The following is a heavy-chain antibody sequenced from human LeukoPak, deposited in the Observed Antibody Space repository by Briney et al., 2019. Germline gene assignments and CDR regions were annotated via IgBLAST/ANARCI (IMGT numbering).Heavy chain of an antibody. Sequence: GASVKVSCKAPGYTFMSYGISWVRQAPGQGLEWMGWISAYDGNTNYVQKFQGRVTMTIDTSTSSAYMDLRSLRSDDTAVYYCTRDDGYSYRKGVDRFDYWGQGTLVTVSS. CDR1: GYTFMSYG. D-gene: IGHD5-18*01. V-gene: IGHV1-18*01. CDR3: TRDDGYSYRKGVDRFDY. CDR2: ISAYDGNT. J-gene: IGHJ4*02.